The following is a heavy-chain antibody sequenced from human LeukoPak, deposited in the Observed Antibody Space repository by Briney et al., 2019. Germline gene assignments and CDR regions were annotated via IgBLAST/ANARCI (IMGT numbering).Heavy chain of an antibody. J-gene: IGHJ4*02. CDR1: GFTFSDYY. CDR3: AREGSRGNFDY. CDR2: ISSSSSYT. V-gene: IGHV3-11*06. D-gene: IGHD3-10*01. Sequence: GGSLRLSCAASGFTFSDYYMSWIRQAPGKGLEWVSYISSSSSYTNYADSVKGRFTISRDNAKYSLYLQMNSLRAEDTAVYYCAREGSRGNFDYWGQGTLVTVSS.